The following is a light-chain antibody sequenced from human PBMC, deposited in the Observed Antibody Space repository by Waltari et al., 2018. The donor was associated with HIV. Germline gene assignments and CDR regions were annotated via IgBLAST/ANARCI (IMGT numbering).Light chain of an antibody. Sequence: EVVLTQSPGTLSLSPGERATLSCRASQDVNSKYLAWYQQKSGQPPRLLIYGASTRATCVPGRFTGSGSGTDFTLTISRLEPEDFAVYFCQQYGSRTFGPGTKVDIK. CDR1: QDVNSKY. J-gene: IGKJ3*01. CDR3: QQYGSRT. CDR2: GAS. V-gene: IGKV3-20*01.